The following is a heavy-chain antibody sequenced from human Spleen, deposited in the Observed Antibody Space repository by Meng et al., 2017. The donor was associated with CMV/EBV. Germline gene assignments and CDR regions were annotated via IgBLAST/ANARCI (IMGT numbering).Heavy chain of an antibody. V-gene: IGHV4-59*01. CDR1: GGSMSTYY. CDR2: ISYSGTT. Sequence: VFGGSMSTYYWSWIRQPPGKGLEWIGYISYSGTTNYNPSLKSRVTISVDTSKNQFSLRLSSVIAADTAVYYCARVYYGWGGYYSFDYWGQGTLVTVSS. J-gene: IGHJ4*02. D-gene: IGHD3-10*01. CDR3: ARVYYGWGGYYSFDY.